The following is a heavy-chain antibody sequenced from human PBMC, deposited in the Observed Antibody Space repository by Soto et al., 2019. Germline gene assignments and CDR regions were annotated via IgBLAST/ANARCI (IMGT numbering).Heavy chain of an antibody. CDR2: INPILGIA. V-gene: IGHV1-69*02. Sequence: ASVKVSCKASGDTFSSYNISWVRQAPGQGLEWMGRINPILGIANYAQKFQGRVTITADTSTSTAYMELSSLRSEDTAVYYCAPRAPGELLLDSWGQGTLVTVPS. J-gene: IGHJ5*01. D-gene: IGHD3-10*01. CDR3: APRAPGELLLDS. CDR1: GDTFSSYN.